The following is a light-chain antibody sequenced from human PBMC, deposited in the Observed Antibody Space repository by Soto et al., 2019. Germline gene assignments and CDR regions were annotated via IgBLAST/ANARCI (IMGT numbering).Light chain of an antibody. CDR1: SSNIGSYS. CDR2: NSD. V-gene: IGLV1-44*01. J-gene: IGLJ3*02. CDR3: AAWDDSLSGRV. Sequence: QSVLTQPPSASGTPGQLVTISCSVSSSNIGSYSVDWYQQLPGKAPKVLIYNSDQRPSGVPDRFSGSKSGTSASLAISGLQSEDEADYYSAAWDDSLSGRVFGGGTKVTVL.